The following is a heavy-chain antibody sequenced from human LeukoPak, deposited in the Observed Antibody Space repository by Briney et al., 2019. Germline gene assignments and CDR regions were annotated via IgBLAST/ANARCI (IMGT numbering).Heavy chain of an antibody. J-gene: IGHJ6*02. CDR2: IIPIFGTA. Sequence: RASVKVSCKASGGTFSSYAISWVRQAPGQGLEWMGGIIPIFGTANYAQKFQGRVTITADESTSTAYMELSSLRSEDTAVYYCARGVPNRYYYYGMDVWGQGTTVTVSS. V-gene: IGHV1-69*13. D-gene: IGHD2-2*01. CDR1: GGTFSSYA. CDR3: ARGVPNRYYYYGMDV.